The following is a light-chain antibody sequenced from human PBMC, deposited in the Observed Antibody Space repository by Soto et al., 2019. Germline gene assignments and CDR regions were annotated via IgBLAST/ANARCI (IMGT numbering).Light chain of an antibody. CDR1: SSDVGGYNY. V-gene: IGLV2-11*01. CDR3: CSYADSDIVV. J-gene: IGLJ2*01. Sequence: QSVLTQPRSVSGSPGQSVTISCTGTSSDVGGYNYVSWYQQHPGKAPKLIIYDVYKRPSGVPDRFSGSKSGSTASLTISGLQAEDEADYYCCSYADSDIVVFGGGTKLTVL. CDR2: DVY.